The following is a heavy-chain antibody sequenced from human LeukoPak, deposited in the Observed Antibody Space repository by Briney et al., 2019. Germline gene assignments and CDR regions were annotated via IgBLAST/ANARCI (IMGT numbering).Heavy chain of an antibody. CDR1: GYTFTTCG. CDR3: ARDILTGYNWFDP. Sequence: ASVKVSCKASGYTFTTCGISWVRQAPGQGLEWMGRISTDSGYTNYAQKLQGRVTMTTDTSTSTVYMELRTLRSDDTAVYYCARDILTGYNWFDPWGQGTLVTVSS. V-gene: IGHV1-18*01. CDR2: ISTDSGYT. D-gene: IGHD3-9*01. J-gene: IGHJ5*02.